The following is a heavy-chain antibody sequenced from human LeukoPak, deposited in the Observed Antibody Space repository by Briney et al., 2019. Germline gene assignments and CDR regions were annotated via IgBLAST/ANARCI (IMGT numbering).Heavy chain of an antibody. Sequence: GGSLRPSCAASGFTFDVSTMHWVRQDPGKGLEWVFLISWDGGSTFYADSVKGPLIISKDNSKNSLFLHMNSLRTEDTALYYCAKAQEVYYSFWSGYSLDYWGQGILVTVSS. D-gene: IGHD3-3*01. J-gene: IGHJ4*02. CDR3: AKAQEVYYSFWSGYSLDY. CDR1: GFTFDVST. CDR2: ISWDGGST. V-gene: IGHV3-43*01.